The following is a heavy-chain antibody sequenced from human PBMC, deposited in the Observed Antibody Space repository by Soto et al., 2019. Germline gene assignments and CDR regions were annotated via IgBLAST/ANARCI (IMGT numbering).Heavy chain of an antibody. J-gene: IGHJ5*01. Sequence: EVQLLESGGGLVQPGGSLRLSCAASGFTFNTFEMSWVRQAPGRGLEWVSFISDDSSRTYYADAVKGRFTISRDNSKYTLYLQMNSLTGEDTAVYACVKGGWLDFWGQGTLVTVSS. D-gene: IGHD3-16*01. V-gene: IGHV3-23*01. CDR3: VKGGWLDF. CDR1: GFTFNTFE. CDR2: ISDDSSRT.